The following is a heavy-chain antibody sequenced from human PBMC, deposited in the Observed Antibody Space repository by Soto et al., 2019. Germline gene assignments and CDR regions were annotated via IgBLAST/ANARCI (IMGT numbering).Heavy chain of an antibody. Sequence: SVKVSCKASGGTFSSYAISWVRQAPGQGLEWMGGIIPIFGTANYAQKFRGRVTITADESTSTAYMELSSLRSEDTAVYYCARVAYYDSSGFPDYWGQGTLVTVSS. CDR2: IIPIFGTA. CDR1: GGTFSSYA. D-gene: IGHD3-22*01. J-gene: IGHJ4*02. CDR3: ARVAYYDSSGFPDY. V-gene: IGHV1-69*13.